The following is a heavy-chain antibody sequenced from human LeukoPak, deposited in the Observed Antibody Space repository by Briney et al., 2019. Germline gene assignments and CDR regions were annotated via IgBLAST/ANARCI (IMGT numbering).Heavy chain of an antibody. D-gene: IGHD3-3*01. V-gene: IGHV3-48*03. J-gene: IGHJ4*02. Sequence: GGSLRLSCAASGFTFSSYEMNWVRQAPGKGLEWVSYISSSGSTIYYADSVKGRFTISRDNAKNSLYLQMNSLRAEDTAVYYCAKGDTDFWSGYHYFDYWGQGTLVTVSS. CDR3: AKGDTDFWSGYHYFDY. CDR2: ISSSGSTI. CDR1: GFTFSSYE.